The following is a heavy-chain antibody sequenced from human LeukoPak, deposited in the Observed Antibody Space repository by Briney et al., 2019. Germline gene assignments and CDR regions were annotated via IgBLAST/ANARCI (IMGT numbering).Heavy chain of an antibody. Sequence: GESLKISCQGSGFDFTTYWIGWVRQMPGKGLEGVGIVYPGDSDTRYSPSFQGQVTISADRSISTAYLQWNSLKASDTAMYFCARQPGTGANRNAFDLWGQGTKVTVSS. D-gene: IGHD4/OR15-4a*01. CDR1: GFDFTTYW. V-gene: IGHV5-51*01. J-gene: IGHJ3*01. CDR3: ARQPGTGANRNAFDL. CDR2: VYPGDSDT.